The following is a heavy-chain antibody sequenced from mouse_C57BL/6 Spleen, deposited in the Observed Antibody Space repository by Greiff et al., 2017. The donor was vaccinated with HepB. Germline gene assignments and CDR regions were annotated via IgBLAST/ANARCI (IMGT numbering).Heavy chain of an antibody. J-gene: IGHJ3*01. CDR3: ARGYYGYDDWFAY. D-gene: IGHD2-2*01. CDR2: IDTSDSET. CDR1: GYTFTSYW. Sequence: QVQLQQSGAELVRPGSSVKMSCKASGYTFTSYWMHWVKQRPIQGLEWIGNIDTSDSETHYNQKFKDKATLTVDKSSSTAYMQLSSLTSEDSAVYYCARGYYGYDDWFAYWGQVTLVTVSA. V-gene: IGHV1-52*01.